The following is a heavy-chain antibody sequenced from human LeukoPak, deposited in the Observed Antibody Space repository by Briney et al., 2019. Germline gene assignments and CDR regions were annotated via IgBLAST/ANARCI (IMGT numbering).Heavy chain of an antibody. D-gene: IGHD2-8*01. V-gene: IGHV3-23*01. CDR1: GFTFNSYA. J-gene: IGHJ4*02. CDR3: AKDIVLMMYANGFDY. Sequence: PGGSLRLSCAASGFTFNSYAMSWVRQAPGKGLEWVAAIRGSGSSTDYADPVKGRFTISRDNSKNTLYMQMNSLRAEDTAVYYCAKDIVLMMYANGFDYWGQGTLVTVSS. CDR2: IRGSGSST.